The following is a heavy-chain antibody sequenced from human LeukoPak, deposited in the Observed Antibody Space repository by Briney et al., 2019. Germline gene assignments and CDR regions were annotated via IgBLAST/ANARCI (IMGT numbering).Heavy chain of an antibody. D-gene: IGHD4-17*01. CDR1: GGSFSGYY. CDR2: INHSGST. Sequence: SETLSLTCAVYGGSFSGYYWSWIRQPPGKGLEWIGEINHSGSTNYNPSLKSRVTISVDTSKSQFSLKLSSVTAADTAVYYCARDLYGDYSYLDYWGQGTLVTVSS. V-gene: IGHV4-34*01. J-gene: IGHJ4*02. CDR3: ARDLYGDYSYLDY.